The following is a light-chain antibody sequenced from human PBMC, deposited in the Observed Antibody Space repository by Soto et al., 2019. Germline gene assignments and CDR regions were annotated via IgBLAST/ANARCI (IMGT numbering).Light chain of an antibody. J-gene: IGKJ1*01. Sequence: VMTQFPATLSVSPGERATLSCRASQSVSSDLAWYHQKPGQAPRLLIYGASTRATGIPARFSGSGSGTEFTLTINSLQSEDFAVYYCQQYNNWPRTFGQGTKVDIK. CDR2: GAS. CDR3: QQYNNWPRT. V-gene: IGKV3-15*01. CDR1: QSVSSD.